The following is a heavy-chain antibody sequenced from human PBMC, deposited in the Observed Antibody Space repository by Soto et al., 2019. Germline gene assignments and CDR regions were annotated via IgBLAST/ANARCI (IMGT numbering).Heavy chain of an antibody. Sequence: QVQLVQSGAEVKKPGSSVKVSCKASGGTFSSYAIGWVRQAPGQGLEWMGGIIPIFGTANYAQKFQGRVTITADESTSTAYMELSSLRSEDTAVYYSARAYRWGGYVDYWGQGTLVTVSS. J-gene: IGHJ4*02. CDR1: GGTFSSYA. CDR3: ARAYRWGGYVDY. CDR2: IIPIFGTA. V-gene: IGHV1-69*01. D-gene: IGHD3-16*01.